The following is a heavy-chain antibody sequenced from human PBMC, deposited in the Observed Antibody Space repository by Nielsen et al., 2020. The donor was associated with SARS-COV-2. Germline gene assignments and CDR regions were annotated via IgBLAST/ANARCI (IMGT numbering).Heavy chain of an antibody. J-gene: IGHJ6*02. Sequence: WIRQPPGKGLEWIGEIYHSGSTNYNPSLKSRVTISVDTSKNQFSLKLSSVTAADTAVYYCARLSGYSSSWAAHYYYYGMDVWGQGTTVTVSS. CDR3: ARLSGYSSSWAAHYYYYGMDV. CDR2: IYHSGST. V-gene: IGHV4-34*01. D-gene: IGHD6-13*01.